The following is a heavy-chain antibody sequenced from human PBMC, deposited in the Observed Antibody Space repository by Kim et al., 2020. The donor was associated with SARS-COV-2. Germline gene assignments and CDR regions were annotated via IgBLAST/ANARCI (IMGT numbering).Heavy chain of an antibody. CDR2: IKQDGSEK. CDR3: ARGRAYSSGWYPWYFDL. Sequence: GGSLRLSCAASGFTFSSYWMSWVRQAPGKGLEWVANIKQDGSEKYYVDSVKGRFTISRDNAKNSLYLQMNSLSAEDTAVYYCARGRAYSSGWYPWYFDLWGRGTLVTVSS. V-gene: IGHV3-7*01. CDR1: GFTFSSYW. J-gene: IGHJ2*01. D-gene: IGHD6-19*01.